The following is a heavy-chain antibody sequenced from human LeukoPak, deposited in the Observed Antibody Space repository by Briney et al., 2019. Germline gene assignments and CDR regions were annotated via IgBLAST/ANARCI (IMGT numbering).Heavy chain of an antibody. CDR2: ISGSGGST. Sequence: GGSLRLSCAASGFTFSSYAMSWVRQAPGKGLEWVSAISGSGGSTYYADSVKGRFTISRDNSKNTLYLQMNSLRAEDTAVYYCANSPTYYYYYYMDVWGKGTTVTISS. J-gene: IGHJ6*03. CDR3: ANSPTYYYYYYMDV. V-gene: IGHV3-23*01. CDR1: GFTFSSYA.